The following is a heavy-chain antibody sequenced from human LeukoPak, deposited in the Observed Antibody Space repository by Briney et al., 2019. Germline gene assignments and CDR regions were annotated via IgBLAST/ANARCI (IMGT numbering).Heavy chain of an antibody. J-gene: IGHJ4*02. CDR1: GFTFSSYE. CDR3: ARHRPSGSYYS. CDR2: ISSSGSTI. V-gene: IGHV3-48*03. Sequence: GGSLRLSCAASGFTFSSYEMNWVRQAPGKGLEWDSYISSSGSTIYYADSVKGRFTISRDNAKNSLYLQMNSLRAEDTAVYYCARHRPSGSYYSWGQGTLVTVSS. D-gene: IGHD1-26*01.